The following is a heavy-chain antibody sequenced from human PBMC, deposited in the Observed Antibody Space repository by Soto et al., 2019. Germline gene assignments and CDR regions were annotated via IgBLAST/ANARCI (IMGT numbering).Heavy chain of an antibody. J-gene: IGHJ4*02. V-gene: IGHV3-49*04. Sequence: GGSLRLSCTASGFTFGDYAMSWVRQAPGKGLEWVGFIRSKAYGGATEYAASVKGRFTISRDDSKSIAYLQMNSLKTEDTAVYYCTRDYYDSSGGPYWGQGTLVPVSS. D-gene: IGHD3-22*01. CDR3: TRDYYDSSGGPY. CDR2: IRSKAYGGAT. CDR1: GFTFGDYA.